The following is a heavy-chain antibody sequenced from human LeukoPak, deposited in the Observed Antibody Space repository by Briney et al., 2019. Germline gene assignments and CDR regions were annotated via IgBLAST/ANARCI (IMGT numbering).Heavy chain of an antibody. D-gene: IGHD5-18*01. Sequence: GGSLRLSCAASGFTFSSYAMHWVRQAPGKGLEYVSAISSNGGSTYYANSVKGRFTISRDNSKNSLYLQMNSLRAEDTAVYYCARMIYSYGPNGAFDIWGQGTMVTVSS. J-gene: IGHJ3*02. V-gene: IGHV3-64*01. CDR1: GFTFSSYA. CDR3: ARMIYSYGPNGAFDI. CDR2: ISSNGGST.